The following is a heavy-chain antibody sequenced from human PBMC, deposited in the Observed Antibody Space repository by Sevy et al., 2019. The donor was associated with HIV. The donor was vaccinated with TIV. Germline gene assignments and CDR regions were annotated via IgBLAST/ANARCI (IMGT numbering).Heavy chain of an antibody. CDR2: CSRSGSTI. V-gene: IGHV3-11*01. J-gene: IGHJ2*01. D-gene: IGHD2-8*01. Sequence: GGSLRLSCSASGFTFSDYYMSWIRQAPGKGLEWVSYCSRSGSTINYADSVKGRFTISRDNAKNSLYLQINSLRAKDTAVYYCARVRTLYADWYFDLWGRGTLVTVSS. CDR3: ARVRTLYADWYFDL. CDR1: GFTFSDYY.